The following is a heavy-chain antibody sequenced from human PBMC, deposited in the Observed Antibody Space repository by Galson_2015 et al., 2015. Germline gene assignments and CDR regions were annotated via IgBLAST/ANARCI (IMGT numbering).Heavy chain of an antibody. CDR1: GGSVSSDSYY. CDR3: ARDSSNSYYYYGMDV. D-gene: IGHD2-2*01. CDR2: IYYSGST. J-gene: IGHJ6*02. Sequence: ETLSLTCTVSGGSVSSDSYYWSWIRPPPGKGLAWIGYIYYSGSTNYNPSLKSRVTISLDTSKNQFSLKLTSVTAADTAVYYCARDSSNSYYYYGMDVWGQGTTVTVSS. V-gene: IGHV4-61*01.